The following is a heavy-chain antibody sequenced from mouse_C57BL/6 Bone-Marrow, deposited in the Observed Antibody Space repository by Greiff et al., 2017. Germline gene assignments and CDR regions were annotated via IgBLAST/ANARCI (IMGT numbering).Heavy chain of an antibody. Sequence: QVQLQQPGAELVKPGASVKLSCKASGYTFTSYWMHWVKQRPGQGLEWIGMIHPNSGSTNYNEKFKSKATLTVDKSSSTAYMQLSSLTSADSAVYYCARTTTVVAPPWFAYWGQGTLVTVSA. CDR1: GYTFTSYW. D-gene: IGHD1-1*01. V-gene: IGHV1-64*01. CDR2: IHPNSGST. CDR3: ARTTTVVAPPWFAY. J-gene: IGHJ3*01.